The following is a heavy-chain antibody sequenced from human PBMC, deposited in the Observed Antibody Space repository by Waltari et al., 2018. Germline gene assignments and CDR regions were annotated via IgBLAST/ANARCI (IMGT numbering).Heavy chain of an antibody. V-gene: IGHV4-59*01. CDR3: ARDRGYQDY. CDR1: AGSITRYY. Sequence: QVQLQESGPALVKPSETLSLPCTVSAGSITRYYWSWIRPPPGKGLEWIGYIYSSGSTNYNPSLKSRVIISVDTSKNQFSLKVRSMTAADTAVYYCARDRGYQDYWGQGTLVTVSS. J-gene: IGHJ4*02. CDR2: IYSSGST. D-gene: IGHD3-10*01.